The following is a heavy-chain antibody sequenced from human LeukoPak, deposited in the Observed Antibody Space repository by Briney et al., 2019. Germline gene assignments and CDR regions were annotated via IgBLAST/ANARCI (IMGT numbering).Heavy chain of an antibody. V-gene: IGHV1-2*02. Sequence: ASVKVSCKASGYTFTGYYMHCGRQAPGQGLEWMGWINPNSGGTNYAQKFQGRVTMTRDASISTAYMELSRLRSDDTAVYYCATSKLWEILPFDYWGQGTLVTVSS. J-gene: IGHJ4*02. CDR1: GYTFTGYY. CDR2: INPNSGGT. CDR3: ATSKLWEILPFDY. D-gene: IGHD1-26*01.